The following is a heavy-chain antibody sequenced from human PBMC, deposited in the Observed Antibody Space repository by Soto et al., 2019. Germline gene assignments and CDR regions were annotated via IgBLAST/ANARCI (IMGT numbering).Heavy chain of an antibody. J-gene: IGHJ5*02. CDR3: ARKGRGLRATVTTDNWFDP. CDR2: IYYSGST. D-gene: IGHD4-17*01. CDR1: GGSISSGDYY. Sequence: QVQLQESGPGLVKPSQTLSLTCTVSGGSISSGDYYWSWIRQPPGKGLEWIGYIYYSGSTYYNPSLHSRVTISVETYKNQFSLKLSSVPAADTAVYYCARKGRGLRATVTTDNWFDPWGQGTLVTVSS. V-gene: IGHV4-30-4*01.